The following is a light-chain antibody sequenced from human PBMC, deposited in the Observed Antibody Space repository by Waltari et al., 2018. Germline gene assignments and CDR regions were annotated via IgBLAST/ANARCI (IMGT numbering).Light chain of an antibody. Sequence: SCRASQSFTKYVAVYQQKPGQAPRLLIYDTSNSATGIPARFSGSGCATDFTLTISSLEPDDFAVYYCQQRRNWPLTFGGGTKVEIK. CDR1: QSFTKY. CDR3: QQRRNWPLT. V-gene: IGKV3-11*01. CDR2: DTS. J-gene: IGKJ4*01.